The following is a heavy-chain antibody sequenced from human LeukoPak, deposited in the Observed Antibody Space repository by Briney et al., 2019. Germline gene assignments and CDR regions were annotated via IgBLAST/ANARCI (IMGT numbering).Heavy chain of an antibody. J-gene: IGHJ4*02. CDR3: ARRGYYYDSSGYYLPYYFDY. Sequence: PSETLSLTCTVSGGSVSSGSYYWSWIRQPPGKGLEWIGYIYYGGSTNYNPSLKSRVTISVDTSKNQFSLKLSSVTAADTAVYYCARRGYYYDSSGYYLPYYFDYWGQGTLVTVSS. CDR1: GGSVSSGSYY. CDR2: IYYGGST. V-gene: IGHV4-61*01. D-gene: IGHD3-22*01.